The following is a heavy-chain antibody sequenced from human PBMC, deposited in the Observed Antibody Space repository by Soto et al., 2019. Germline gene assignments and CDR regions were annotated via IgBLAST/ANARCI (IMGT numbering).Heavy chain of an antibody. CDR1: GGTFSRYS. Sequence: QVQLVQSGAEVKKPGSSVKVSCKASGGTFSRYSITWVRQAPGNGLEWLGRIIPIFGIASYAQKFQGRVTITADESTSTAYMELSSLRSDDTAVYYCAREDRDRETGLVPAAIDGMDVWGQGTTVTVSS. CDR3: AREDRDRETGLVPAAIDGMDV. V-gene: IGHV1-69*08. D-gene: IGHD2-2*01. CDR2: IIPIFGIA. J-gene: IGHJ6*02.